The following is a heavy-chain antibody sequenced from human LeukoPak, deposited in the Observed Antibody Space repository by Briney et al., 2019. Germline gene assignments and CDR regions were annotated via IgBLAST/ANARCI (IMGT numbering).Heavy chain of an antibody. CDR1: GGTFSSYA. D-gene: IGHD5-24*01. Sequence: SSVKVSCKASGGTFSSYAISWVRQAPGQGLEWMGGIIPIFGTANYAQKFQGRVTITTDESTSTAYMELSSLRSEDTAVYYCASDHLQYSEGNWFDPWGQGTLVTVSS. J-gene: IGHJ5*02. CDR3: ASDHLQYSEGNWFDP. CDR2: IIPIFGTA. V-gene: IGHV1-69*05.